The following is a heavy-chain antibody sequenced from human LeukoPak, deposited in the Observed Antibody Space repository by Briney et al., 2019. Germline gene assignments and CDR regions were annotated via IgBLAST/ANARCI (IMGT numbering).Heavy chain of an antibody. CDR3: ARDERLLSFLK. Sequence: GGSLRLSCAASGFIFSNYGMSWVRQAPGKGPEWASAIRGNAGTTYYADSVKGRFTISRDNSKNTLYLQMNSLRAEDTAIYYCARDERLLSFLKWGQGTLVTVSS. V-gene: IGHV3-23*01. CDR1: GFIFSNYG. D-gene: IGHD3-3*01. J-gene: IGHJ4*02. CDR2: IRGNAGTT.